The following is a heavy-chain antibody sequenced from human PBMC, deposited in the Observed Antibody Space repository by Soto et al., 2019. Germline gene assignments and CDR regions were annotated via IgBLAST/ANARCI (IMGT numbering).Heavy chain of an antibody. CDR1: GGTFSSYA. CDR2: IIPIFGTA. CDR3: ARAFGVASPHYYYGMDV. D-gene: IGHD3-3*01. V-gene: IGHV1-69*06. Sequence: ASVKVSCKASGGTFSSYAISWVRQAPGQGLEWMGGIIPIFGTANYAQKFQGRVTITADKSTSTAYMELSSLRSEDTAVYYCARAFGVASPHYYYGMDVWGQGTTVTVSS. J-gene: IGHJ6*02.